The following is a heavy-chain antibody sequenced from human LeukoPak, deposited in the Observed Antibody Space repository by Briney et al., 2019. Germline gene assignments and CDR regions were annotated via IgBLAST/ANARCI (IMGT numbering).Heavy chain of an antibody. D-gene: IGHD3-3*01. Sequence: GGSLRLSCAASGFTFSSYGMHWVRQAPGKGLEWVAFIRYDGSNKYYADSVKGRFTISRDNSKNTLYLQMNSLRAEDTAVYYCAKVANYFCSGPDTFDIWGQGTMVTVSS. CDR3: AKVANYFCSGPDTFDI. CDR1: GFTFSSYG. V-gene: IGHV3-30*02. CDR2: IRYDGSNK. J-gene: IGHJ3*02.